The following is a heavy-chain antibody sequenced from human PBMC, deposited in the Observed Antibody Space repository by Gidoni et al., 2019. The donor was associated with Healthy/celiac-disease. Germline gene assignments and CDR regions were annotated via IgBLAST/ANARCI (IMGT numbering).Heavy chain of an antibody. J-gene: IGHJ4*02. CDR3: ATLGRWLRYDY. CDR2: IKQDGSEK. V-gene: IGHV3-7*01. Sequence: EVQLVESGGGLVQPGGSLRLSCAASGFTFSRYWMSWVRQAPGKGLEWVANIKQDGSEKYYVDSVKGRFTISRDNAKNSLYLQMNSLRAEDTAVYYCATLGRWLRYDYWGQGTLVTVSS. CDR1: GFTFSRYW. D-gene: IGHD6-19*01.